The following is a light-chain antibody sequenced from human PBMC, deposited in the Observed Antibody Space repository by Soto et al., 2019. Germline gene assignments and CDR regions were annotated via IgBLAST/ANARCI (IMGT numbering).Light chain of an antibody. V-gene: IGKV2-28*01. J-gene: IGKJ1*01. CDR3: MQSRQTPPWT. Sequence: EIVMTQSPLSLPVTPGEPASISCRSSQSLLHTKGYNFLDWFVQKPGQSPQLLIYLASNRASGVPDRFSGSGSGTDFTLKISRVEAEDVGVYYCMQSRQTPPWTFGQGTKV. CDR2: LAS. CDR1: QSLLHTKGYNF.